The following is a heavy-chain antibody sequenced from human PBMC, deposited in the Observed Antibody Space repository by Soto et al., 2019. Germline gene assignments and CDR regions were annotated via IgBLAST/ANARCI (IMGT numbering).Heavy chain of an antibody. CDR3: ASDRGHSSGRNVAYYYCFYGMDV. CDR2: ISAYNGNT. V-gene: IGHV1-18*04. D-gene: IGHD6-19*01. CDR1: GYTFSSYG. J-gene: IGHJ6*02. Sequence: GASVKVSCKASGYTFSSYGMSSVRQSSGQGLERMGWISAYNGNTNYAQKHQGRVTMTTHPSTSTAYMERRSLRSDDTAVYYCASDRGHSSGRNVAYYYCFYGMDVWG.